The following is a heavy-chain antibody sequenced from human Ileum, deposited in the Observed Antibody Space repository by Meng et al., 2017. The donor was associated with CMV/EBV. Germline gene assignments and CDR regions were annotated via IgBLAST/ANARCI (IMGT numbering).Heavy chain of an antibody. D-gene: IGHD3-10*01. CDR2: TWYGSKWYY. J-gene: IGHJ4*02. Sequence: GHPHQAGPGLVKPSQTLSPTCAGDSVSISTESWNWIRQSPSRGLEWLGRTWYGSKWYYEYAVSVKSRITIIPDTSQNQISLQLNSVTPDDTAVYYCTYGWPLKYWGQGSLVTVSS. CDR3: TYGWPLKY. CDR1: DSVSISTES. V-gene: IGHV6-1*01.